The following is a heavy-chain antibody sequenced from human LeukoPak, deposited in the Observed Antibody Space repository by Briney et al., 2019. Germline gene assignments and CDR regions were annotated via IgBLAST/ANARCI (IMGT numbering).Heavy chain of an antibody. CDR2: TYSGGST. D-gene: IGHD5-12*01. CDR3: ARVTSRGDSGDAFDI. Sequence: GGSLRLSCAASGFTISNNYMSWVRQAPGKGLEWVSVTYSGGSTYYAGSAKGRFTISRDNSKNTLFLQMNSLRAEDTAVYYCARVTSRGDSGDAFDIWGQGTMVIVSS. V-gene: IGHV3-53*01. CDR1: GFTISNNY. J-gene: IGHJ3*02.